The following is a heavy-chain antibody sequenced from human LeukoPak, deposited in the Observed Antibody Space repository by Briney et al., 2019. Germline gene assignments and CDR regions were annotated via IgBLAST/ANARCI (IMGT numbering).Heavy chain of an antibody. CDR1: GFTFSSYG. D-gene: IGHD4-17*01. J-gene: IGHJ4*02. CDR3: ARDGDREAFDY. Sequence: GGSLRLSCAASGFTFSSYGMNWVRQAPGKGLEWVSSISTSSTYIYYADSVKGRFTISRDNAKNSLYLQMNSLRAEDTAVYYRARDGDREAFDYWGQGTLVTISS. V-gene: IGHV3-21*01. CDR2: ISTSSTYI.